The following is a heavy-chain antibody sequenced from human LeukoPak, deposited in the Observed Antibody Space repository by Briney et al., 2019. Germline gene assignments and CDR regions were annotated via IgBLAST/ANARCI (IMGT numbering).Heavy chain of an antibody. CDR3: ARDGDYRSGWFFDY. J-gene: IGHJ4*02. V-gene: IGHV4-59*01. CDR2: IYYSGGT. Sequence: SETLSLTSSVSGGSISSYYYTWIRQPPGKGLEWIGYIYYSGGTNYNPSLKSRLTISIDTSKSQFSLKLSSVTAADTAVYYCARDGDYRSGWFFDYWGQGTLVTVSS. D-gene: IGHD6-19*01. CDR1: GGSISSYY.